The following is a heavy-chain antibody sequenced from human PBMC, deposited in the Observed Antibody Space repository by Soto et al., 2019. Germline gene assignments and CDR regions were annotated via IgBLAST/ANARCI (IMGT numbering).Heavy chain of an antibody. V-gene: IGHV1-69*13. J-gene: IGHJ6*02. CDR2: LIPSFGTA. CDR3: ARVLHYYGSGSLYGMDV. CDR1: GGTFSSYA. Sequence: GASVKVSCKASGGTFSSYAISWVRQAPGQGLEWMGGLIPSFGTANYAQKFQGRVTITADESTSTAYMELSSLRSEDTAVYYCARVLHYYGSGSLYGMDVWGQGTTVTVSS. D-gene: IGHD3-10*01.